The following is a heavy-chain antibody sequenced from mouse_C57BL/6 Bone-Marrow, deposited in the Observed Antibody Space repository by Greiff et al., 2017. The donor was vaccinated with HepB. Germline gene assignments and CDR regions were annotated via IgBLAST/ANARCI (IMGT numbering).Heavy chain of an antibody. Sequence: EVHLVESGGGLVQPGGSLKLSCAASGFTFSDYYMYWVRQTPEKRLEWVAYISNGGGSTYYPDTVKGRFTISRDNAKNTLYLQMSRLKSEDTAMYYCARHGGYYFDYWGQGTTLTVSS. CDR3: ARHGGYYFDY. D-gene: IGHD1-1*02. V-gene: IGHV5-12*01. CDR1: GFTFSDYY. CDR2: ISNGGGST. J-gene: IGHJ2*01.